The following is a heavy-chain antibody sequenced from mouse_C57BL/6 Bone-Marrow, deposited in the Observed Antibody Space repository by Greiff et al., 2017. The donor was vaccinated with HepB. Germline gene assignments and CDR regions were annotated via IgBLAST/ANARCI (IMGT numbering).Heavy chain of an antibody. D-gene: IGHD2-2*01. V-gene: IGHV14-4*01. J-gene: IGHJ1*03. CDR1: GFNIKDDY. CDR3: TTWGIYGYDWYFDV. Sequence: EVKLMESGAELVRPGASVKLSCTASGFNIKDDYMHWVKQRPEQGLEWIGWIDPENGDTEYASKFQGKATITADTSSNTAYLQLSSLTSEDTAVYYCTTWGIYGYDWYFDVWGTGTTVTVSS. CDR2: IDPENGDT.